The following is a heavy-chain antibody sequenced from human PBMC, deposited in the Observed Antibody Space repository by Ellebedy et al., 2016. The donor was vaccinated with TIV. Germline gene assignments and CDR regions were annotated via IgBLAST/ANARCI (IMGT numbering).Heavy chain of an antibody. D-gene: IGHD2-2*01. V-gene: IGHV4-39*07. CDR1: GGSISSSGYY. CDR3: ARGRYGPPGNHYCSSTSCYEPGGYWFNP. Sequence: SETLSLXCTISGGSISSSGYYWGWIRQPPGKGLEWIGCIYYTGTTYYNPSLKSRVTIAGDTSKNQLSLKLRSVTAADTAVYYCARGRYGPPGNHYCSSTSCYEPGGYWFNPWGQGTLVTVSS. CDR2: IYYTGTT. J-gene: IGHJ5*02.